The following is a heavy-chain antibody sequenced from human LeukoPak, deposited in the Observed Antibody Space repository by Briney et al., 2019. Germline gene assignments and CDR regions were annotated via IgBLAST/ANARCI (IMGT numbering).Heavy chain of an antibody. V-gene: IGHV3-7*01. J-gene: IGHJ4*02. CDR2: IKQDGSEK. CDR1: RFTFSSYW. D-gene: IGHD3-22*01. Sequence: GRSLRLSCVASRFTFSSYWMSWVRQAPGKGLEWVANIKQDGSEKYYVDSVKGRFTISRDNAKNPLHLQMNSLRAEHTAVYYCARVLSPPDSSGDYWGQGTLVTVSS. CDR3: ARVLSPPDSSGDY.